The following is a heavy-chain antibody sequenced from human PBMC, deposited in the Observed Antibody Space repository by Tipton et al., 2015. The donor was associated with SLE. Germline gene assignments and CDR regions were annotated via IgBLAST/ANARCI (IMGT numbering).Heavy chain of an antibody. CDR2: INHSGST. CDR3: TREVPRIAAPFFDY. CDR1: GGSISSYY. Sequence: TLSLTCSVSGGSISSYYWGWIRQPPGKGLEWIGEINHSGSTNYNPSLKSRVTMSIDTSKHQLSLMLNSVTAADTAVYYCTREVPRIAAPFFDYWGQGILLTVSS. D-gene: IGHD6-6*01. J-gene: IGHJ4*02. V-gene: IGHV4-34*01.